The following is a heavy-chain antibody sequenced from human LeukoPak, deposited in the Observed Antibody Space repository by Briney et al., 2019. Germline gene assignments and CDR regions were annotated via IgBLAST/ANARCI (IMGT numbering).Heavy chain of an antibody. CDR2: IKHDGSEQ. CDR1: VFIFTSNR. J-gene: IGHJ5*02. Sequence: EGSLRLSCAASVFIFTSNRMNWVRQAPGKGLEWVANIKHDGSEQIYVDSVKGRFTISRDNAKDSVYLQMNSLRAEDTAVYYCTRGLGEHGGVSDRWGQGTLVIVS. V-gene: IGHV3-7*01. CDR3: TRGLGEHGGVSDR. D-gene: IGHD3-16*01.